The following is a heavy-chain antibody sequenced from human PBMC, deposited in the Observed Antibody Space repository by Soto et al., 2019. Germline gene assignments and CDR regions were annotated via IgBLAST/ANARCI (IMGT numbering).Heavy chain of an antibody. D-gene: IGHD4-17*01. CDR2: INAGNGNT. J-gene: IGHJ5*02. V-gene: IGHV1-3*01. CDR3: ARDWYGDNWFDP. Sequence: GASVKVSCKASGYTFTSYAMHWVRQAPGQRLEWMGWINAGNGNTKYSQKFQGRVTITRDTSASTAYMELRSLRSEDTAVYYCARDWYGDNWFDPWGQVTLVTVAS. CDR1: GYTFTSYA.